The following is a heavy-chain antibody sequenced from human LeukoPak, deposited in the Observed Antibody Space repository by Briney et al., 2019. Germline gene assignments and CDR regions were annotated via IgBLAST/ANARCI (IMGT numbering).Heavy chain of an antibody. D-gene: IGHD2-15*01. V-gene: IGHV1-69*13. CDR3: AREDCSGGSCSSDAFDI. J-gene: IGHJ3*02. CDR1: GGTFSSYA. Sequence: GASVYVSCKASGGTFSSYAISWVRQAPGQGLEWMGGIIPIFGTANYAQKFQGRVTITADESTSTAYMELSSLRSEDTAVYYCAREDCSGGSCSSDAFDIWGQGTMVTVSS. CDR2: IIPIFGTA.